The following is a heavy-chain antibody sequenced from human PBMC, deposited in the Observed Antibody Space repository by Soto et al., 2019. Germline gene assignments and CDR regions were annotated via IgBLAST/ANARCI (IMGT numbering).Heavy chain of an antibody. J-gene: IGHJ4*02. CDR3: ARGLLATTYYDY. V-gene: IGHV4-31*03. Sequence: QVQLQESGPGLVKHSQTLSLTCTVSGGSISSGSHYWTWIRQHPGKGLEWIGYIYYSGSTSYNPSLKSRVAISLDTSKNQFSLKLTSVTAADTAVFYCARGLLATTYYDYWGQGTLVSVSS. CDR1: GGSISSGSHY. D-gene: IGHD5-12*01. CDR2: IYYSGST.